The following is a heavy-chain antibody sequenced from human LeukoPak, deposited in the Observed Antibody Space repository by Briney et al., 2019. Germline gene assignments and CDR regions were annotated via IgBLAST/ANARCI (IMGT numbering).Heavy chain of an antibody. CDR1: GFTFSTYA. V-gene: IGHV3-23*01. J-gene: IGHJ4*02. CDR3: AKESRARGTYYFDY. Sequence: GGSLRLSCAASGFTFSTYAMSWVRQAPGKGLEWVSGISGSGGSAYYADSVKGRFTISRDISKNTLYLQMNSLRAEDTAVYCCAKESRARGTYYFDYWGQGTLVTVSS. CDR2: ISGSGGSA. D-gene: IGHD1-14*01.